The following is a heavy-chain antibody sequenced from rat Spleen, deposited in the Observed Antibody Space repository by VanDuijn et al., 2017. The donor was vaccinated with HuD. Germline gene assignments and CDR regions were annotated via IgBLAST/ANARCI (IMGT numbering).Heavy chain of an antibody. Sequence: EVQLVESDGGLVQPGRSLKLSCAASGFTFSDYYMAWVRQAPTKGLEWVATISYDGSSTYYRDSVKGRFTISRDNAKSTLYLQMDSLRSEDTATYYCATDTTLYFDYWGQGVMVTVSS. V-gene: IGHV5-29*01. CDR2: ISYDGSST. J-gene: IGHJ2*01. CDR3: ATDTTLYFDY. D-gene: IGHD1-5*01. CDR1: GFTFSDYY.